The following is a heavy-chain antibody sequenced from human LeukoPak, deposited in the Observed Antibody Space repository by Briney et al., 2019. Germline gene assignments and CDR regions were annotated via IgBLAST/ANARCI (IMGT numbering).Heavy chain of an antibody. CDR3: AREDYGDYGSRGWFDP. CDR2: IYYSGST. Sequence: KTSETLSLTCTVSSGSISSGGYYWSWIRQHPGKGLEWIGYIYYSGSTYYNPSLKSRVTISVDTSKNQFSLKLSSVTAADTAVYYCAREDYGDYGSRGWFDPWGQGTLVTVSS. J-gene: IGHJ5*02. D-gene: IGHD4-17*01. CDR1: SGSISSGGYY. V-gene: IGHV4-31*03.